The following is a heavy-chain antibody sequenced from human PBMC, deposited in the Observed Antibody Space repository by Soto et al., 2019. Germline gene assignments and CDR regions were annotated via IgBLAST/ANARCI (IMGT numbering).Heavy chain of an antibody. J-gene: IGHJ6*01. CDR2: INPNSGGT. V-gene: IGHV1-2*04. CDR1: GYTFTGYY. Sequence: ASVKVSCKASGYTFTGYYMHWVRQAPGQGLEWMGWINPNSGGTNYAQKFQGWVTMTRDTSISTAYMELSRLRSDDTAVYYCASSGIAPRVGRGYYYGMDVWGQGTTVTVSS. CDR3: ASSGIAPRVGRGYYYGMDV. D-gene: IGHD6-13*01.